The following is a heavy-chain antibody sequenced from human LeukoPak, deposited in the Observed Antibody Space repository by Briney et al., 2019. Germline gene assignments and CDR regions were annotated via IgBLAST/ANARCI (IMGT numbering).Heavy chain of an antibody. CDR1: GFTFSSNW. V-gene: IGHV3-74*01. CDR3: AKSLYGGCDY. J-gene: IGHJ4*02. CDR2: INRDGSTT. D-gene: IGHD3-16*02. Sequence: GGSLRLSCAASGFTFSSNWMHWVRQAPGKGLVWVSRINRDGSTTNYADSVKGRFTISRDNSKNTVYLQMNSLRVEDTAVYYCAKSLYGGCDYWGQGTVVTVSS.